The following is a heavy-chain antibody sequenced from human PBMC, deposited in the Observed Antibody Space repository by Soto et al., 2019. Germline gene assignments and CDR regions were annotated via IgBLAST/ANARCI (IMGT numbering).Heavy chain of an antibody. CDR2: IRSKANSYAT. J-gene: IGHJ4*02. V-gene: IGHV3-73*01. CDR1: GFTFSGSA. D-gene: IGHD3-3*01. CDR3: ASFYDGRGINLFDY. Sequence: EVQLVESGGGLVQPGGSLKLSCAASGFTFSGSAMHWVRQASGKGLEWVGRIRSKANSYATAYAASVKGRFTVSRDDSKNTAYLQMNSLKTEDTALYYCASFYDGRGINLFDYWGQGTLVTVSS.